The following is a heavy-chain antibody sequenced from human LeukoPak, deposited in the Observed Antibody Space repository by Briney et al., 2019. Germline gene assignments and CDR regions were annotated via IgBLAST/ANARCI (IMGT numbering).Heavy chain of an antibody. V-gene: IGHV3-7*01. CDR1: GLTLSRYW. Sequence: GGSLRLACAASGLTLSRYWMTWVRQAPGKGLEWVANINQDGNKKYYVDSVKGRFTISRDNAKNSLYLQMKSLRAEDTAVYYCARGASVVAGSDNALDIWGQGTVVTVSS. CDR3: ARGASVVAGSDNALDI. J-gene: IGHJ3*02. D-gene: IGHD6-19*01. CDR2: INQDGNKK.